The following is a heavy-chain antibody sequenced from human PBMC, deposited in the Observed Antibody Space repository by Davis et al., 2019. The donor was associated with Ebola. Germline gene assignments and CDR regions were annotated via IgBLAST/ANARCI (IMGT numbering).Heavy chain of an antibody. CDR3: ARDRDYYDSSAYHPRGWFDL. D-gene: IGHD3-22*01. V-gene: IGHV3-74*01. CDR2: INTDGRDT. J-gene: IGHJ5*02. CDR1: GSTFITDW. Sequence: GESLKISCAASGSTFITDWMHWVRQAPGKGLVWVSRINTDGRDTYYADSVKGRFTLSRDNAKNSLYLQMNSLRAEDTAVYYCARDRDYYDSSAYHPRGWFDLWGQGTLVTVSS.